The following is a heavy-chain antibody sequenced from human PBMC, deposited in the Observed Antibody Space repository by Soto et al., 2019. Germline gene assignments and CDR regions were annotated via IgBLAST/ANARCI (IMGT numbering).Heavy chain of an antibody. V-gene: IGHV3-21*01. J-gene: IGHJ3*02. CDR3: AREWYSSGWYANAFDI. Sequence: GGSLRLSCAASGFTFSSYSMNWVRQAPGKGLEWVSSISSSSSYIYYADSVKGRFTISRDNAKNSLYLQMNSLRAEDTAVYYCAREWYSSGWYANAFDIWGQGTMVTVSS. CDR2: ISSSSSYI. D-gene: IGHD6-19*01. CDR1: GFTFSSYS.